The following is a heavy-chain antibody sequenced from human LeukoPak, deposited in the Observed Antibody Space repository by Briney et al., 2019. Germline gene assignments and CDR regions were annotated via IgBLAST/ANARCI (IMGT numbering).Heavy chain of an antibody. V-gene: IGHV4-4*07. J-gene: IGHJ4*02. CDR2: IHTSGST. CDR3: ASSTVVTQLDY. Sequence: SETLSFTCGVSGGSISSYYWSWIRQPAGKGLEWIGRIHTSGSTNYNPSLKSRVTMSLDTSKNQFSLKLSSVTAADTAVYYCASSTVVTQLDYWGQGTLVTVSS. D-gene: IGHD4-23*01. CDR1: GGSISSYY.